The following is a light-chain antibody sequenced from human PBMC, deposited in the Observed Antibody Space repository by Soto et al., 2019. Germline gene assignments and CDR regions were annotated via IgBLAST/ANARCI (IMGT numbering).Light chain of an antibody. V-gene: IGKV3-20*01. CDR3: QVYGGSRT. CDR2: AAS. J-gene: IGKJ3*01. CDR1: QSLSNNY. Sequence: EIVLTQSPGTLSLSPGERATLSCRASQSLSNNYLAWYHQKPGQAPRLLIYAASSRATDIPDRFSGSGSGTDFTLTISRLEPEDFAVYYCQVYGGSRTFGPGT.